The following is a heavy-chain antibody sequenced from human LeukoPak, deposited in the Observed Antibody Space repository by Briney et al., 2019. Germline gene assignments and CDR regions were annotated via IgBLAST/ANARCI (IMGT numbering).Heavy chain of an antibody. D-gene: IGHD2-2*01. V-gene: IGHV1-46*01. CDR2: LNPSGGSS. J-gene: IGHJ4*02. Sequence: ASVKVSCKASGYTVTSYYMHWVRQAPGQGLEWMGILNPSGGSSSYAQKFQGRATLTRATSTGTVYMELSSLRSEDTAVYYCVRLGSTSPGNWYKLFDQWGQGTLVTVSS. CDR3: VRLGSTSPGNWYKLFDQ. CDR1: GYTVTSYY.